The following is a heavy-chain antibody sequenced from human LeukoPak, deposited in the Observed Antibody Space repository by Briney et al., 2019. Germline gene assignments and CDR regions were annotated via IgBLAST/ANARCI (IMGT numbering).Heavy chain of an antibody. D-gene: IGHD1-26*01. V-gene: IGHV1-46*01. J-gene: IGHJ5*02. Sequence: GASVKVSCKASGYTFTSYYMHWVRQAPGQGLEWMGIINPGGGSTTYAQKFQGRVAMTTDTSTSTAYMELRSLRSDDTAVYYCAKARWENWFDPWGQGTLVTVSS. CDR3: AKARWENWFDP. CDR1: GYTFTSYY. CDR2: INPGGGST.